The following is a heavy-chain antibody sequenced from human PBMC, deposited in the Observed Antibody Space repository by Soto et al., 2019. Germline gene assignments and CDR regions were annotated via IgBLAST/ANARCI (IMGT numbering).Heavy chain of an antibody. CDR1: GGSISSGGYY. V-gene: IGHV4-31*03. Sequence: TSEILSLTCTVSGGSISSGGYYWSWIRQHPGKGLEWIGYIYYSGSTYYNPSLKSRVTISVDTSKNQFSLKLSSVTAADTAVYYCARGDCSSTSCPFDYWGQGTLVTVSS. D-gene: IGHD2-2*01. J-gene: IGHJ4*02. CDR2: IYYSGST. CDR3: ARGDCSSTSCPFDY.